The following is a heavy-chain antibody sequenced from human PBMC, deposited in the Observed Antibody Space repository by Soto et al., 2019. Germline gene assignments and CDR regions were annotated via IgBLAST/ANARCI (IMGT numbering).Heavy chain of an antibody. Sequence: QLQLQESGPGLVKPSETLSLTCSVSGGSISSTNHYWGWIRQPPGKGLEWIGDIYYSGITLYNPSLKSRVTMSVDTSRNQLSLELRSVTAADTAVYYCARHGYYYDSTGYYYFIWGQGTLVTVSS. V-gene: IGHV4-39*01. CDR3: ARHGYYYDSTGYYYFI. D-gene: IGHD3-22*01. J-gene: IGHJ4*02. CDR1: GGSISSTNHY. CDR2: IYYSGIT.